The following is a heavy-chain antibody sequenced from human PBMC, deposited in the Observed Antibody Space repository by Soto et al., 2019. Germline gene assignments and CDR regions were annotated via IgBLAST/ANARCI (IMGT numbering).Heavy chain of an antibody. CDR1: GFIFSDYA. CDR2: ISVSGDST. Sequence: PGGSLRLSCAASGFIFSDYAMNWVRQASGKGLEWVSTISVSGDSTYYADSVKGRFTISRDNSKNTLYLQMNSLRAGDTAVYYCAKDLGYGGNSGPFYFDLWGRGTLVTVSS. J-gene: IGHJ2*01. CDR3: AKDLGYGGNSGPFYFDL. V-gene: IGHV3-23*01. D-gene: IGHD4-17*01.